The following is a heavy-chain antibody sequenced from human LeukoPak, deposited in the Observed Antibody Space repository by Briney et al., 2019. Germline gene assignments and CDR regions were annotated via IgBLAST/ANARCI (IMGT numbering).Heavy chain of an antibody. J-gene: IGHJ4*02. CDR1: GFTFSYYA. V-gene: IGHV3-30-3*01. D-gene: IGHD2-15*01. Sequence: GGSLRLSCVASGFTSGFTFSYYAMHWVRQAPGKGLEWVAFISNDGGNRYFANSVKGRFTISRENSKNTVYLQMNSLGAEDTAVYYCADSDGYYYDVWGQGTLVTVS. CDR3: ADSDGYYYDV. CDR2: ISNDGGNR.